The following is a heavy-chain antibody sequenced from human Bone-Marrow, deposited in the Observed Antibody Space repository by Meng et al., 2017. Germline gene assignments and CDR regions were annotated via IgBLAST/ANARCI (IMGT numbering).Heavy chain of an antibody. CDR1: NFTLSIYA. J-gene: IGHJ4*02. CDR2: LSPDGSDT. CDR3: ARGCGGSCLAADS. Sequence: GESLKISCATSNFTLSIYAMTWVRQAPGKGLEWVSRLSPDGSDTNYADSVKGRFTISRDNARNTLYLQMSSLRVEDTAVYYCARGCGGSCLAADSWGQGTLVTVSS. V-gene: IGHV3-74*01. D-gene: IGHD2-15*01.